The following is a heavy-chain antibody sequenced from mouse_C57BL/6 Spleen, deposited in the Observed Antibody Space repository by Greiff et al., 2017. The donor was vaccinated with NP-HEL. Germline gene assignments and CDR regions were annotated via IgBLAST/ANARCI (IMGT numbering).Heavy chain of an antibody. D-gene: IGHD1-1*01. J-gene: IGHJ3*01. CDR3: AREKDYYGTFAY. V-gene: IGHV1-76*01. CDR1: GYTFTDYY. CDR2: IYPGSGNT. Sequence: VQLQQSGAELVRPGASVKLSCKASGYTFTDYYINWVKQRPGQGLEWIARIYPGSGNTYYNEKFKGKATLTAEKSSSTAYMQLSSLTSEDSAVYFCAREKDYYGTFAYWGQGTLVTVSA.